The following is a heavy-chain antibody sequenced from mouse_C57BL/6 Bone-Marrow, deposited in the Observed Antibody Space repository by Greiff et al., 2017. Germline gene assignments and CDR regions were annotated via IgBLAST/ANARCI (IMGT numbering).Heavy chain of an antibody. CDR1: GYTFTSYG. Sequence: QVQLKESGAELARPGASVKLSCKASGYTFTSYGISWVKQRTGQGLEWIGEIYPRSGNTYYNEKFKGKATLTADKSSSTAYMELRSLTSEDSAVYFWARGWFLFAYWGQGTLVTVSA. D-gene: IGHD2-3*01. J-gene: IGHJ3*01. V-gene: IGHV1-81*01. CDR3: ARGWFLFAY. CDR2: IYPRSGNT.